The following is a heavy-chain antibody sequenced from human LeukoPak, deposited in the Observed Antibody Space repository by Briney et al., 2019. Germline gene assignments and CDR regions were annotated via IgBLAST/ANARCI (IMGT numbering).Heavy chain of an antibody. CDR2: IIPIFGTA. CDR1: VGILNKYS. V-gene: IGHV1-69*06. D-gene: IGHD3-22*01. CDR3: ARDVFCYYDSSGPLII. Sequence: SVKVSCKASVGILNKYSLRWLRPAPGQGLEWMGRIIPIFGTANYAQKFQGRVTITADKSTSTAYMELSSLGSEDTAVYYYARDVFCYYDSSGPLIIWGQGTMVTVSS. J-gene: IGHJ3*02.